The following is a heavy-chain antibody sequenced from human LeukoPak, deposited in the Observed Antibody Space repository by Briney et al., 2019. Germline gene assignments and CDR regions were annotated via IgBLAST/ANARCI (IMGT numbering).Heavy chain of an antibody. Sequence: SVKASCKASGGTFSSYAISWVRQAPGQGLEWMGGIIPIFGTANYAQKFQGRVTITADESTSTAYMELSSLRSEDTAVYYCARTRVVIAAAGPFDYWGQGTLVTVSS. CDR2: IIPIFGTA. D-gene: IGHD6-13*01. CDR1: GGTFSSYA. J-gene: IGHJ4*02. V-gene: IGHV1-69*13. CDR3: ARTRVVIAAAGPFDY.